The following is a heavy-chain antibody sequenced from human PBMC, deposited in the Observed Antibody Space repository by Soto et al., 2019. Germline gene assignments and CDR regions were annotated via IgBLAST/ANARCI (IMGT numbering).Heavy chain of an antibody. CDR2: ISQDGGIQ. J-gene: IGHJ4*02. V-gene: IGHV3-30-3*01. Sequence: QVHLVESGGGVVQPGRSLRLCCAASGFTFSSYTMHWVRQAPGRGLEWVAVISQDGGIQHYADSVKGRFTISRDNSESTLYLQMNGLSSEDTAVYYCVTSELSFAYWGQGSLVTVSS. CDR3: VTSELSFAY. D-gene: IGHD1-26*01. CDR1: GFTFSSYT.